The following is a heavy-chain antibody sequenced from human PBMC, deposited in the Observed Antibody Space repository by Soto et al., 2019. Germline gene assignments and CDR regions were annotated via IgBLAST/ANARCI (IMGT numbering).Heavy chain of an antibody. D-gene: IGHD4-17*01. J-gene: IGHJ5*02. CDR3: ARDTPDYGDYATADVGSNWFDP. Sequence: ASVKVSCKASGYTFTCYGISWVRQAPGQGLEWMGWISAYNGNTNYAQKLQGRVTMTTDTSTSTAYMELRSLRSDDTAVYYCARDTPDYGDYATADVGSNWFDPWGQGTLVTVSS. CDR1: GYTFTCYG. CDR2: ISAYNGNT. V-gene: IGHV1-18*01.